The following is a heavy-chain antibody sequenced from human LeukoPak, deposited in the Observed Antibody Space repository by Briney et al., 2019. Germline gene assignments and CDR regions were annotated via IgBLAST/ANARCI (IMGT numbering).Heavy chain of an antibody. J-gene: IGHJ6*02. D-gene: IGHD3-16*01. Sequence: SETLSLTCAVSGXSISSSNGWSWVRQPPGKGLEWIGEIYHSGSTNYNPSLKSRVTISVDKSKNQFSLKLSSVTAADTAVYYCTASLLGYGMDVWGQGTTVTVSS. CDR2: IYHSGST. V-gene: IGHV4-4*02. CDR1: GXSISSSNG. CDR3: TASLLGYGMDV.